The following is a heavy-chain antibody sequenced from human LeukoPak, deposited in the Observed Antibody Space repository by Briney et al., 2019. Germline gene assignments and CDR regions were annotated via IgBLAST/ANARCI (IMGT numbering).Heavy chain of an antibody. V-gene: IGHV3-30-3*01. CDR1: GFIFNNFA. J-gene: IGHJ4*02. CDR2: ISFDGSNT. Sequence: GGSLRLSCAASGFIFNNFAMTWVRQAPGKGLEWVAVISFDGSNTYYADSLKGRFTISRDNSKNTLYLQMHSLRAEDTAVYYCAREEYSAYWHYFDFWGQGTLVTVSS. CDR3: AREEYSAYWHYFDF. D-gene: IGHD5-12*01.